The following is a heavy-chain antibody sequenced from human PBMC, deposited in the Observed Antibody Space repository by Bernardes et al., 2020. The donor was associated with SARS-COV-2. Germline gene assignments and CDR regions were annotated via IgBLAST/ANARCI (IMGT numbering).Heavy chain of an antibody. Sequence: GGSLRLSCAASGFTFSSYAMSWVRQAPGKGLEWVSAISGSGGSTYYADSVKGRFTISRDNSKNTLYLQMNSLRAEDTAVYYCAKADCSSTSCYTNYFDYWGQGTLVTVSS. CDR1: GFTFSSYA. D-gene: IGHD2-2*02. CDR3: AKADCSSTSCYTNYFDY. J-gene: IGHJ4*02. CDR2: ISGSGGST. V-gene: IGHV3-23*01.